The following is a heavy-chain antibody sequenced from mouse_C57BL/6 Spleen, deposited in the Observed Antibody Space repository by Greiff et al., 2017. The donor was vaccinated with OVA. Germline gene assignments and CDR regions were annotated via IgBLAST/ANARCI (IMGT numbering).Heavy chain of an antibody. CDR2: INPGSGGT. CDR1: GYAFTNYL. Sequence: VQLKESGAELVRPGTSVKVSCKASGYAFTNYLIEWVKQRPGQGLEWIGVINPGSGGTNYNEKFKGKATLTADKSSSTAYMQLSSLTSEDSAVYFCARRGYDGFFDYWGQGTTLTVSS. D-gene: IGHD2-2*01. J-gene: IGHJ2*01. V-gene: IGHV1-54*01. CDR3: ARRGYDGFFDY.